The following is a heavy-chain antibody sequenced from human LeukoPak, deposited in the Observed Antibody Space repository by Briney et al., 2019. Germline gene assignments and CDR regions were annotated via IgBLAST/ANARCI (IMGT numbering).Heavy chain of an antibody. D-gene: IGHD4-17*01. Sequence: PGGSLRLSCAASGFTFTNYWMFWVCQAPGKGLVWVSGINPVGSTTTYADSVKGRFTISRENATSTLYLHMNILRVEDTAVYYCARGRYGDYHWGQGILVTVSS. J-gene: IGHJ4*02. CDR1: GFTFTNYW. CDR3: ARGRYGDYH. CDR2: INPVGSTT. V-gene: IGHV3-74*01.